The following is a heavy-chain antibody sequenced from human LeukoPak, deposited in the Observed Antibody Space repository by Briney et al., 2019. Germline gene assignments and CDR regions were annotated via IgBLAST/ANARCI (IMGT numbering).Heavy chain of an antibody. CDR1: GFTFSSYA. CDR3: AKVSTTLLSYGDYV. V-gene: IGHV3-23*01. Sequence: PGGSLRLSCAASGFTFSSYAMSWVRQAPGKGLEWVSAISGSGGSTYYADSVKGRFTISRHNSKNTLYLQMNSLRAEDTADYYCAKVSTTLLSYGDYVWGQGTLVTVSS. J-gene: IGHJ4*02. D-gene: IGHD4-17*01. CDR2: ISGSGGST.